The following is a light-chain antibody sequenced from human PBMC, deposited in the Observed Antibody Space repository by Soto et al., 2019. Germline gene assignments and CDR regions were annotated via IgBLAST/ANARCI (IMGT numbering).Light chain of an antibody. Sequence: DIQMTQAPSSLSASVGDRVTITFRASQTITTYLNWYQQKPGKAPKLLIYAASSLQSGVPSKFSGSGSGTDFTLTITILQREDFAPYFCQLTFSPPRTFGEGTNVDIK. V-gene: IGKV1-39*01. J-gene: IGKJ1*01. CDR2: AAS. CDR1: QTITTY. CDR3: QLTFSPPRT.